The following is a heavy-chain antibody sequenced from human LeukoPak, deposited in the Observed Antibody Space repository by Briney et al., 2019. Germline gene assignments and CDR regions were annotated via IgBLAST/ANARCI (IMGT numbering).Heavy chain of an antibody. CDR1: GFTFSSYD. J-gene: IGHJ6*02. D-gene: IGHD2-8*01. V-gene: IGHV3-13*01. Sequence: TGGSLRLSCAASGFTFSSYDMHWVRQATGKGLEWVSAIGTAGDTYYPGSVKGRFTISRENAKNSLYLQMNSLRAGDTAVYYCARVSYSYGFYGMDVWGQGTTVTVSS. CDR3: ARVSYSYGFYGMDV. CDR2: IGTAGDT.